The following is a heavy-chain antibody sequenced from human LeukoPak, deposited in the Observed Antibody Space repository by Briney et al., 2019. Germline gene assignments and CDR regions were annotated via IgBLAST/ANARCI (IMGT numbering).Heavy chain of an antibody. CDR2: IIPILGIA. CDR3: AREPHYGDPYYFDY. CDR1: GYTFTSYA. D-gene: IGHD4-17*01. J-gene: IGHJ4*02. V-gene: IGHV1-69*04. Sequence: ASVKVSCKASGYTFTSYAISWVRQAPGQGLEWMGRIIPILGIANYAQKFQGRVTITADKSTSTAYMELSSLRSEDTAVYYCAREPHYGDPYYFDYWGQGTLVTVSS.